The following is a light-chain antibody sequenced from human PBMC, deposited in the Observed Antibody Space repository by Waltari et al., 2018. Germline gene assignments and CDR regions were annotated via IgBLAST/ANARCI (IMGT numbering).Light chain of an antibody. V-gene: IGLV2-14*03. Sequence: QSALTPPPSLSGFPGQPITPPCPGTSCAVGGYPFVPLYQHHPGKAPKLMIHYVNKRPSGVSNRFSGSKSGNTASLTISGLQAEDEADYYCSSYTSISTFYVFGTGTKVTVL. CDR3: SSYTSISTFYV. CDR2: YVN. CDR1: SCAVGGYPF. J-gene: IGLJ1*01.